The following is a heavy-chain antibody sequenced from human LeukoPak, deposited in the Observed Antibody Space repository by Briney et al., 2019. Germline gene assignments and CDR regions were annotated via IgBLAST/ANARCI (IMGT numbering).Heavy chain of an antibody. Sequence: ASVKVSCKTSGYTLTGYYMHWVRQAPGQGLEWMGWINPNSGGTNHAQKFQGRVTMTRDTSITTAYMELSRLRSDDTAVYYCARENRDYDILTGFYGDWGQGTLVTVSS. CDR3: ARENRDYDILTGFYGD. CDR1: GYTLTGYY. V-gene: IGHV1-2*02. D-gene: IGHD3-9*01. J-gene: IGHJ4*02. CDR2: INPNSGGT.